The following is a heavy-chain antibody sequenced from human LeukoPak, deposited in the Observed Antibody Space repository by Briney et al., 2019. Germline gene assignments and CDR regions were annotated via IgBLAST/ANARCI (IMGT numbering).Heavy chain of an antibody. Sequence: GGSLRLSCAASGFTFSSYEMNWVRQAPGKGLEWVSYISSSGSTIYYADSVKGRFTISRDNAKNSLYLQMNSLRAEDTAVYYCARAAGKPGAFDIWGQGTMVTVSS. CDR2: ISSSGSTI. D-gene: IGHD7-27*01. CDR3: ARAAGKPGAFDI. J-gene: IGHJ3*02. CDR1: GFTFSSYE. V-gene: IGHV3-48*03.